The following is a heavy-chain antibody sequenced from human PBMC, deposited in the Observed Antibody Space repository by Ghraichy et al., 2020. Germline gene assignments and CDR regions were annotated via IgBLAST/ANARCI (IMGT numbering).Heavy chain of an antibody. CDR1: GGSISSYY. CDR3: AGAGYCSSISCLYYLDY. Sequence: SETLSLTCTVSGGSISSYYWSWIRQSPGKGLEWIGYIYYSGTTIYNPSFKSRVTMSVDTSKNQFYLKLSSMTAADTAVYYCAGAGYCSSISCLYYLDYWGQGTLVTVSS. CDR2: IYYSGTT. D-gene: IGHD2-2*01. J-gene: IGHJ4*02. V-gene: IGHV4-59*01.